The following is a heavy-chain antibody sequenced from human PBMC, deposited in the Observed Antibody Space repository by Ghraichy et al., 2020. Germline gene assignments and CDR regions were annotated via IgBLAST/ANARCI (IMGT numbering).Heavy chain of an antibody. V-gene: IGHV1-46*03. CDR2: INPVGPAT. CDR3: ARGADGESFDF. CDR1: GYFFASYF. J-gene: IGHJ3*01. Sequence: ASVKVSCKASGYFFASYFIHWVRQAPGQGLEWMGLINPVGPATSYAWKLQGRVIMTRDTSTTTVYMELSSLRSEDTAVYYCARGADGESFDFWGQGTTVTVSS. D-gene: IGHD3-10*01.